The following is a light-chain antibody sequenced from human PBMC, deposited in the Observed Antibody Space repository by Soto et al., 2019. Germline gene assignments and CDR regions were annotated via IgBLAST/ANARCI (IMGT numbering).Light chain of an antibody. Sequence: QSVLTQPASVSGSPGQSITISCTGTSSDVGGYNYVSWYQQHPDRAPKLLIYDVNNRPSRVSNRFSGSKSGNTASLTISGLQAEDEADYYCCSYTGSSAYVFGTGTKVTVL. V-gene: IGLV2-14*01. CDR3: CSYTGSSAYV. J-gene: IGLJ1*01. CDR2: DVN. CDR1: SSDVGGYNY.